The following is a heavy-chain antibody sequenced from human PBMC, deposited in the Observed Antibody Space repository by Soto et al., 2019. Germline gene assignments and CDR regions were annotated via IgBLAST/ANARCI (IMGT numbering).Heavy chain of an antibody. CDR2: IDWDDDK. CDR1: GFSLSTSGMC. Sequence: SGPTLVNPTQTLTLTCTFSGFSLSTSGMCVSWIRQPPGKALEWLALIDWDDDKYYSTSLKTRLTISKDTSKNQVVLTMTNMDPVDTATYYCARIPRITMVRGERYYYYGMDVWGQGTTVTVSS. V-gene: IGHV2-70*01. D-gene: IGHD3-10*01. J-gene: IGHJ6*02. CDR3: ARIPRITMVRGERYYYYGMDV.